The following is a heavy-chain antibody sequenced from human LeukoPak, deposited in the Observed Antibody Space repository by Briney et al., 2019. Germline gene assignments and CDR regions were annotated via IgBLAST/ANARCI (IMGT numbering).Heavy chain of an antibody. CDR1: GFTFSNFG. J-gene: IGHJ3*02. CDR2: IWYDGSNQ. D-gene: IGHD2-15*01. V-gene: IGHV3-33*01. CDR3: ARAIVATNALDI. Sequence: PGGSLRLSCAATGFTFSNFGMHWVRQAPGKGLEWVAVIWYDGSNQFYADSVKGRFIISRDNSKSTLYLQMNSLRAEDTAVYYCARAIVATNALDIWGQGTVVTVSS.